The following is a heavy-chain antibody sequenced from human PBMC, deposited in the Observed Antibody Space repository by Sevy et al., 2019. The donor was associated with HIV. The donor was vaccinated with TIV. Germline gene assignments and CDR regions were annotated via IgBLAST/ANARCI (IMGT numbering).Heavy chain of an antibody. CDR1: GLSFSDYG. J-gene: IGHJ4*02. Sequence: GGSLRLSCTASGLSFSDYGMHWVRQAPGKGLEWVAFIWYDGSDRYYADSVKGRFTISRDNSKNSLYLQMNSLRAEDTAVYYCARWDADRRWYFDYWGQGTLVTVSS. V-gene: IGHV3-33*01. D-gene: IGHD1-26*01. CDR3: ARWDADRRWYFDY. CDR2: IWYDGSDR.